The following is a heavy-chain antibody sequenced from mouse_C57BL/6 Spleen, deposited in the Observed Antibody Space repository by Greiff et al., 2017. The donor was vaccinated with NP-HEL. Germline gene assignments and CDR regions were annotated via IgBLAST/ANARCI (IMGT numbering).Heavy chain of an antibody. D-gene: IGHD1-1*01. CDR2: INPNYGTT. CDR1: GYSFTDYN. Sequence: QLQQSGPELVKPGASVKISCKASGYSFTDYNMNWVKQSNGKSLEWIGVINPNYGTTSYNQKFKGKATLTVDQSSSTAYMQLNSLTSEDSAVYYCASYGSSYEDYAMDYWGQGTSVTVSS. V-gene: IGHV1-39*01. J-gene: IGHJ4*01. CDR3: ASYGSSYEDYAMDY.